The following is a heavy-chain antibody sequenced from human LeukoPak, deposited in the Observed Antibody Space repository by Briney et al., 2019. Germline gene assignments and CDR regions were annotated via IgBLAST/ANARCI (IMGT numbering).Heavy chain of an antibody. J-gene: IGHJ2*01. CDR3: ARLYCSSTSCYRYFDL. Sequence: SQTLSLTCTLSGGSISSGDYYWSWIRQPPGKGLEWIGYIYYSGSTYYNPSLKSRVTISVDTSKNQFSLKLSSVTAADTAVYYCARLYCSSTSCYRYFDLWGRGTLVTVSS. V-gene: IGHV4-30-4*08. CDR2: IYYSGST. CDR1: GGSISSGDYY. D-gene: IGHD2-2*01.